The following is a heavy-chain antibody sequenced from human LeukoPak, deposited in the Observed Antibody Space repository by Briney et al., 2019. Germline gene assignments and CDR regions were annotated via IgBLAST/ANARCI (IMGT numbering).Heavy chain of an antibody. V-gene: IGHV3-30*04. Sequence: GGSLRLSCAASGFTFSSYAMHWVRQAPGKGLEWVAVISYDGSNKYYADSVKGRFTISRDNSKNTLYLQMNSLRAEDTAVYYCVILAGSYYWVVANGGFDIWGQGTMVTVSS. CDR2: ISYDGSNK. J-gene: IGHJ3*02. D-gene: IGHD1-26*01. CDR1: GFTFSSYA. CDR3: VILAGSYYWVVANGGFDI.